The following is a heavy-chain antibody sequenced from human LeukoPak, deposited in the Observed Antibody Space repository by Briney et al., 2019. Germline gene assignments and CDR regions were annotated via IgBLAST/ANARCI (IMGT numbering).Heavy chain of an antibody. CDR2: INTNTGNP. Sequence: ASVKVSCKASGYTFTSYAMNWVRQAPGQGLEWMGWINTNTGNPTYAQGFTGRFVFSLDTSVSTAYLQISSLKAEDTAVYYCARVEGVVEYSSSWPLDYWGQGTLVTVSS. D-gene: IGHD6-13*01. CDR3: ARVEGVVEYSSSWPLDY. J-gene: IGHJ4*02. V-gene: IGHV7-4-1*02. CDR1: GYTFTSYA.